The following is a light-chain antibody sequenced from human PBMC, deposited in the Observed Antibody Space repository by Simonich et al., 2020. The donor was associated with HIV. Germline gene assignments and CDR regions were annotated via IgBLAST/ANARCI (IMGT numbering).Light chain of an antibody. Sequence: DIQMTQSPSTLSAFVGDRVTITCRASQSVSTWLAWYQQKPGKAPKLLIYKASSLESGVPSRCSGSGSGTEFTLTISSLQPDDFATYYCQQYNSYLWTFGQGTKVEIK. V-gene: IGKV1-5*03. J-gene: IGKJ1*01. CDR2: KAS. CDR3: QQYNSYLWT. CDR1: QSVSTW.